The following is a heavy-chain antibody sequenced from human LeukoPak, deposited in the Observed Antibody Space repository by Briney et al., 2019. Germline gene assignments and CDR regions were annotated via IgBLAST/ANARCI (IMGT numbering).Heavy chain of an antibody. Sequence: GESLKISCKCSGYSFTSYWIGWVRQMPGKGLEWMGIIYPGGSDTRYSPSFQGQVTISADKSISTAYLQWSSLKASDTAMYYCAKIDRQYCSRSSCYALDYWGQGTQVTVSS. J-gene: IGHJ4*02. CDR1: GYSFTSYW. CDR2: IYPGGSDT. V-gene: IGHV5-51*01. D-gene: IGHD2-2*01. CDR3: AKIDRQYCSRSSCYALDY.